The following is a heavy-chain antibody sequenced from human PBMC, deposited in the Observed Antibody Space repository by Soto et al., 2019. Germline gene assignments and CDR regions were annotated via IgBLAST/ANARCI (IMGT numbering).Heavy chain of an antibody. CDR1: GYTFTSYG. CDR3: ARADCSSTSCPHGWFDP. V-gene: IGHV1-18*01. CDR2: ISAYNGNT. D-gene: IGHD2-2*01. J-gene: IGHJ5*02. Sequence: QVQLVQSGAEVKKPGASVKVSCKASGYTFTSYGISWVRQAPGQGLEWMGWISAYNGNTNYAQKLQGRVTMTTDTSTSTAYIELRSLRSDDTAVYYCARADCSSTSCPHGWFDPWGQGTLVTVSS.